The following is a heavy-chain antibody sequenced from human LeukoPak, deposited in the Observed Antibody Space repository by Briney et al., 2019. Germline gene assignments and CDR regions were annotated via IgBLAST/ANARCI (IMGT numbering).Heavy chain of an antibody. J-gene: IGHJ4*02. CDR2: IYHSGST. Sequence: PSETLSLTCAVSCFSISSGYYWGWIWQPPGKGLEWIGSIYHSGSTYYNPSLKSRVTISVDTSKNQFSLKLSSVTAADTAVYYCARDRGQWLAIYYFDYWGQGTLVTVSS. V-gene: IGHV4-38-2*02. D-gene: IGHD6-19*01. CDR3: ARDRGQWLAIYYFDY. CDR1: CFSISSGYY.